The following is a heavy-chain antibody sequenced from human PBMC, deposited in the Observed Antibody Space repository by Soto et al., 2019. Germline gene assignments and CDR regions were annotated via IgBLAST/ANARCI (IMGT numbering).Heavy chain of an antibody. D-gene: IGHD3-16*01. CDR2: IKRKADGETT. V-gene: IGHV3-15*07. CDR3: VTSRRGDLTN. CDR1: GVSFSNAW. Sequence: EVQLVESGGGLEKPGGSLRLSCVASGVSFSNAWMDWVRQAPGKGLEWVGRIKRKADGETTDYAAPVKGRFTISRDDTKNTLYLQMNSLRADDTGLYYCVTSRRGDLTNWGQGTPVTVSS. J-gene: IGHJ4*02.